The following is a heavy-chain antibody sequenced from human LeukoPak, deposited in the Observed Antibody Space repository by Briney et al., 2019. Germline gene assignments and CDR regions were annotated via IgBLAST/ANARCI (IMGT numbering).Heavy chain of an antibody. D-gene: IGHD3-10*01. CDR1: GYDFNKFG. CDR2: ISPYTGER. CDR3: AREQEGVSFDF. J-gene: IGHJ5*01. V-gene: IGHV1-18*01. Sequence: ASVKVSCKTSGYDFNKFGISWVRQAPGQGLQWMAWISPYTGERNSAQAFWGRVTLTADKSSNTVYMELKSLTSDDTGVYYCAREQEGVSFDFWGQGTLVTVSS.